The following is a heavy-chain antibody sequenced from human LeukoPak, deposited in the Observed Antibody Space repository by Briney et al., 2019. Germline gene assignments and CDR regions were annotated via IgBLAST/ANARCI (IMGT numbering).Heavy chain of an antibody. D-gene: IGHD6-13*01. Sequence: SETLSLTCTVSGYSISSGYYWGWIRQPPGKGLEWIGSIYHSGSTYYNPSLKSRVTISVDTSKHQFSLKLSSVTAADTAVYYCARERIAAANNWFDPWGQGTLVTVSS. V-gene: IGHV4-38-2*02. CDR2: IYHSGST. CDR1: GYSISSGYY. CDR3: ARERIAAANNWFDP. J-gene: IGHJ5*02.